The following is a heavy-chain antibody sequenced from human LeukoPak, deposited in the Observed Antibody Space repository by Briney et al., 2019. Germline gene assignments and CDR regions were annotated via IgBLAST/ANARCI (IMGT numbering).Heavy chain of an antibody. CDR3: VRRDPGCNSFDS. D-gene: IGHD2/OR15-2a*01. J-gene: IGHJ4*02. CDR1: SGSINSHY. Sequence: SQTLSLTCAVSSGSINSHYWSWIRQPPERVLEWIGAIYYTGRNNYNPSLKSRFTISLDTSKNHFTLNLTSLLAANTPIYYCVRRDPGCNSFDSCGQGVLVTVSS. V-gene: IGHV4-59*08. CDR2: IYYTGRN.